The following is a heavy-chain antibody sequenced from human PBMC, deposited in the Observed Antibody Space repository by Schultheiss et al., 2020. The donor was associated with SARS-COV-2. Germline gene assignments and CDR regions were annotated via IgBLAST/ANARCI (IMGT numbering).Heavy chain of an antibody. Sequence: SETLSLTCTVSGGSISGYYWSWIRQPPGKGLEWIGEIYHSGSTYYNPSLKSRVTISVDTSKNQFSLKLSSVTAADTAVYYCARDDSKPSIAAAFGPYGMDVWGQGTTVTVSS. D-gene: IGHD6-13*01. CDR3: ARDDSKPSIAAAFGPYGMDV. J-gene: IGHJ6*02. CDR2: IYHSGST. V-gene: IGHV4-59*12. CDR1: GGSISGYY.